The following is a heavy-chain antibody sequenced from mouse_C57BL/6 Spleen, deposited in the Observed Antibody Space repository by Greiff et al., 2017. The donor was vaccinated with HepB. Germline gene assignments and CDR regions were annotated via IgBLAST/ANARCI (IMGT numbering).Heavy chain of an antibody. V-gene: IGHV5-12*01. D-gene: IGHD2-4*01. CDR3: ARRGIYYDYDGAMDY. J-gene: IGHJ4*01. CDR1: GFTFSDYY. CDR2: ISNGGGST. Sequence: EVQVVESGGGLVQPGGSLKLSCAASGFTFSDYYMYWVRQTPEKRLEWVAYISNGGGSTYYPDTVKGRFTISRDNAKNTLYLQMSRLKSEDTAMYYCARRGIYYDYDGAMDYWGQGTSVTVSS.